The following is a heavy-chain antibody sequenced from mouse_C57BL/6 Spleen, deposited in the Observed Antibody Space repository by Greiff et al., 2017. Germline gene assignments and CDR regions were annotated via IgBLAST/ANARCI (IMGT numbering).Heavy chain of an antibody. CDR3: AREGGFSDYAMDY. J-gene: IGHJ4*01. Sequence: QVQLQQSGAELVRPGTSVKVSCKASGYAFTNYLIEWVKQRPGQGLEGIGVINPGSGGTTYNEKFKGKATLTADKSSSTAYMKLSSLTSEDSAVYFCAREGGFSDYAMDYWGQGTSVTVSS. CDR1: GYAFTNYL. V-gene: IGHV1-54*01. D-gene: IGHD3-1*01. CDR2: INPGSGGT.